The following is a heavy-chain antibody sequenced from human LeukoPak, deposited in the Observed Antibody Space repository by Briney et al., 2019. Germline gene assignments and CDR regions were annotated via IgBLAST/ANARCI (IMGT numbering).Heavy chain of an antibody. D-gene: IGHD2-2*01. CDR3: ARDRREGFDCSSTSCPYYYSGMDV. CDR2: ISLNSTYT. Sequence: GGSLRLSCAASGFTFSDYYMSWIRQAPGKGLEWVSYISLNSTYTNYADSVKGRFTISRDNSKNSLYLQMSSLRAEDTAVYYCARDRREGFDCSSTSCPYYYSGMDVWGQGTTVTVSS. CDR1: GFTFSDYY. V-gene: IGHV3-11*06. J-gene: IGHJ6*02.